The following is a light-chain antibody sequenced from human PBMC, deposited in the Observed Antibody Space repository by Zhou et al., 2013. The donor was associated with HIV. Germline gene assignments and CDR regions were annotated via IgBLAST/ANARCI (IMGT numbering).Light chain of an antibody. V-gene: IGLV1-40*01. CDR1: SSNIGADYD. CDR2: GNK. J-gene: IGLJ3*02. CDR3: GTWDGSLNTGRL. Sequence: QSVLTQPPSVSGAPGQRVTISCTGSSSNIGADYDVHWYQHLPGTAPKLLIYGNKNRPSGVPARFSGSRSGTSATLAITGLQAEDEAYYYCGTWDGSLNTGRLFGGGTKLTV.